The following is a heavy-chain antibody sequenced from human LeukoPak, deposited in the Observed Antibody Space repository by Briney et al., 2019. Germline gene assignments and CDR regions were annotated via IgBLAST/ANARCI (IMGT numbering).Heavy chain of an antibody. CDR1: GFTFSDYA. CDR2: ISGSGGST. V-gene: IGHV3-23*01. J-gene: IGHJ4*02. D-gene: IGHD1-1*01. CDR3: AKGYTHGY. Sequence: GGSLRLSCVASGFTFSDYAMNWVRQAPGKGLEWVSAISGSGGSTYYADSVKGRFTISRDNSKNKLYLQMNSLRAEDTAVYYCAKGYTHGYWGQGTLVTVSS.